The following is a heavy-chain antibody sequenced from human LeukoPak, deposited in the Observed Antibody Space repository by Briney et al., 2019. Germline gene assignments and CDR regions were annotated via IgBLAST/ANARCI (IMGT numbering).Heavy chain of an antibody. Sequence: SETLSLTCTVSGGSINSGSYFWNWIRQPAGKKLELIGRVHSSGSSHYAPSLKSRATISIDSSTNQFSLRLNSVTAADSAVYYCARSYDTRGYQSRGFDYWGQGTLVSVSS. CDR3: ARSYDTRGYQSRGFDY. CDR2: VHSSGSS. D-gene: IGHD3-22*01. CDR1: GGSINSGSYF. V-gene: IGHV4-61*02. J-gene: IGHJ4*02.